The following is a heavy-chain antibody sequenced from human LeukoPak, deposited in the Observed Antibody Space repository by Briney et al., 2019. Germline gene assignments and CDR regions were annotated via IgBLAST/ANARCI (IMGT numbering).Heavy chain of an antibody. CDR1: GYTFTGYY. Sequence: GASVKVSCKASGYTFTGYYMHWVRQAPGQGLEWMGWINPNSGGTNYAQKFQGRVTMTRDTSISTAYMELSRLRSDDTAVYYCARAHTPTMGGSYYYGYWGQGTLVTVSS. J-gene: IGHJ4*02. D-gene: IGHD1-26*01. V-gene: IGHV1-2*02. CDR3: ARAHTPTMGGSYYYGY. CDR2: INPNSGGT.